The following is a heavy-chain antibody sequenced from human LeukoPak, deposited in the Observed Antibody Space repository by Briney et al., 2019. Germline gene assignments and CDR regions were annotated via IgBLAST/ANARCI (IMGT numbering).Heavy chain of an antibody. D-gene: IGHD5-12*01. CDR3: ARVYGGYDFNYYYYYMDV. V-gene: IGHV4-61*02. CDR2: IYPRGST. Sequence: SETLSLTCTVSGGSISSTGYYWTWVRRPAGKGLEWIGRIYPRGSTLYNPSLKSRVTLSVDTSKNQFSLRLTSVTAADTAVYYCARVYGGYDFNYYYYYMDVWGKGTTVTISS. J-gene: IGHJ6*03. CDR1: GGSISSTGYY.